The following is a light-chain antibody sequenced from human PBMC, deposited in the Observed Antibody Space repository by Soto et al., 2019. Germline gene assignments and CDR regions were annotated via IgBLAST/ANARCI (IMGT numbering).Light chain of an antibody. CDR1: TGAVTSGYY. J-gene: IGLJ2*01. CDR3: LLYYGGQLGV. V-gene: IGLV7-43*01. Sequence: QAVVTQEPSLTVSPGGTVTLTCATSTGAVTSGYYPNWFQQKPGQAPRALIYSTDHKYSWTPARFSCSLLGGKAALTLSGVHHEDEDDYYCLLYYGGQLGVFGGGTKLTVL. CDR2: STD.